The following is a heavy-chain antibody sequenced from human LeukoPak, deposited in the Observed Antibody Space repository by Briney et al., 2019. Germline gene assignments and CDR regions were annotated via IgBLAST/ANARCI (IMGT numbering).Heavy chain of an antibody. Sequence: SGRSLRLSCAVSGFNFDDYAMHWVRQAPGRGLEWVSGINWKTGNGIYADSVKGRFTISRDNAKNSLYPQMSSLRAEDTALYYCTRRAARWQFDLWGRGTLLTVSS. CDR2: INWKTGNG. CDR3: TRRAARWQFDL. V-gene: IGHV3-9*01. J-gene: IGHJ2*01. D-gene: IGHD5-24*01. CDR1: GFNFDDYA.